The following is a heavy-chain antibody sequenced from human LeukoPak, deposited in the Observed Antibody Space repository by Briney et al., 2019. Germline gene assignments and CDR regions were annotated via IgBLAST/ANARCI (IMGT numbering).Heavy chain of an antibody. Sequence: GPLRLSCAASGFTFSSYSMNWVRQAPGKGLERVSYISSSSSAIYYADSVKGRFTISRDNANNSVYLQMNSLRDEDTAVYYCARTGTLDYWGQGTLVTVSS. CDR3: ARTGTLDY. CDR1: GFTFSSYS. CDR2: ISSSSSAI. D-gene: IGHD3-10*01. J-gene: IGHJ4*02. V-gene: IGHV3-48*02.